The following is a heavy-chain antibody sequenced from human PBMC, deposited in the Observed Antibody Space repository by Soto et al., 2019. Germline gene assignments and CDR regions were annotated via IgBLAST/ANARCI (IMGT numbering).Heavy chain of an antibody. CDR2: ISYDGTKT. CDR3: AKDRGPRRQWLIGPFDY. CDR1: GFTFSIYA. D-gene: IGHD6-19*01. J-gene: IGHJ4*02. Sequence: QVQLVESGGGVVQPGRSLRVSCAASGFTFSIYAMHWVRQAPGTGLEWVAVISYDGTKTYYADSVKGRFTISRDNSKNTVSLQMNSLRDEDTAVYYCAKDRGPRRQWLIGPFDYWGQGTLVTVSP. V-gene: IGHV3-30*18.